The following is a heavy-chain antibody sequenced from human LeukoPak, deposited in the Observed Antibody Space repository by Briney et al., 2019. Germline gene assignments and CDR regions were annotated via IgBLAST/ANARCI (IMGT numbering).Heavy chain of an antibody. D-gene: IGHD2-21*01. J-gene: IGHJ4*02. V-gene: IGHV4-38-2*02. CDR2: IYHSGST. CDR1: GHSISSGYY. Sequence: SETLSLTCTVTGHSISSGYYWGWIRQPPGKGLEYIGSIYHSGSTDYYPSLKSRVTISVDTSKNQFSLKVISMTAADTAVYYCARDPNGDYFDYWGQGILVTVSS. CDR3: ARDPNGDYFDY.